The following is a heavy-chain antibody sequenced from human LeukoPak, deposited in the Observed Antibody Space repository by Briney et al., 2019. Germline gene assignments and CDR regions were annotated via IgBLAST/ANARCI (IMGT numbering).Heavy chain of an antibody. CDR1: GDSVSSNSTA. CDR2: IYYRSKWYN. D-gene: IGHD5-24*01. J-gene: IGHJ3*01. Sequence: SQTLSLTCAISGDSVSSNSTACNWTRQSPSRGPEWLGRIYYRSKWYNDYALPVKSRITINPDTSKNQFSLQLNSVTAEDTAVYYCVRGGQGDGYSADEAFDFWGQGTVVTVSS. V-gene: IGHV6-1*01. CDR3: VRGGQGDGYSADEAFDF.